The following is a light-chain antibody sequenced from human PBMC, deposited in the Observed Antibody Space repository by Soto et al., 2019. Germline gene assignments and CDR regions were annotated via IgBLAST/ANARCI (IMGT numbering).Light chain of an antibody. CDR2: GSS. CDR3: QQYGSSPPYT. CDR1: QSVSNKY. V-gene: IGKV3-20*01. J-gene: IGKJ2*01. Sequence: EVVLTQSPGTLSLSPGERATLSCRASQSVSNKYLAWYQQKPGQAPRLRIFGSSDRATGIPDRFSGSGSGTDFTLTISRLEPEDFAVYSCQQYGSSPPYTFGQGTKLAIK.